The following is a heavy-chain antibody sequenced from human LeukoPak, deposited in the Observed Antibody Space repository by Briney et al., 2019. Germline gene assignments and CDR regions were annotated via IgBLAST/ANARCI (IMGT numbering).Heavy chain of an antibody. CDR2: INPNSGGT. D-gene: IGHD6-13*01. V-gene: IGHV1-2*02. CDR3: ARAYGYSSSLEDY. CDR1: GYTFTDSF. Sequence: ASVKVSCKASGYTFTDSFIHWVRQAPGQGLEWMGWINPNSGGTIYAQKFQGRVTMTGDTSISTVYLELTRLRSDDTAVYYCARAYGYSSSLEDYWGQGTLVIVSS. J-gene: IGHJ4*02.